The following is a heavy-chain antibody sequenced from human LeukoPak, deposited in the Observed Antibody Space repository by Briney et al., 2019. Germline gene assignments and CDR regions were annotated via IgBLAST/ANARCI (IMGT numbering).Heavy chain of an antibody. Sequence: TGGSLRLSCAASGFNFRDAAMTWVRQAPGKGLEWVAVISHDGSNTYFADSVKGRFAISSDTSKNTLYLQMNTLRAEDTAVYYCAKDQIGWAPGYSSGPLDYWGQGTLVTVSS. CDR3: AKDQIGWAPGYSSGPLDY. V-gene: IGHV3-30*18. D-gene: IGHD6-19*01. CDR1: GFNFRDAA. J-gene: IGHJ4*02. CDR2: ISHDGSNT.